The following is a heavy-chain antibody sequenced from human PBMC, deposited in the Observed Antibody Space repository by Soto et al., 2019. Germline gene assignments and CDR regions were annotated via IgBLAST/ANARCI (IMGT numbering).Heavy chain of an antibody. CDR1: GFTFGNYT. J-gene: IGHJ4*02. CDR2: ISGCGSST. V-gene: IGHV3-23*01. CDR3: AKAWGIDY. Sequence: EVQLLESGGGLVEPGGSRRLSCAASGFTFGNYTMSWVRQAPGKGLEWVSTISGCGSSTYSADSVKGRFTISRDNSKNTLYLQMNSLRVEDTAIYYCAKAWGIDYWGQGTLVTVSS. D-gene: IGHD7-27*01.